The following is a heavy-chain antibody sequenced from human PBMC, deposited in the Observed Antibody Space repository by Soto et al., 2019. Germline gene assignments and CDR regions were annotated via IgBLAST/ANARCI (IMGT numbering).Heavy chain of an antibody. CDR1: GFTFRSYL. CDR2: INRDGSST. V-gene: IGHV3-74*01. CDR3: AREIVTTGEYYFDS. D-gene: IGHD1-1*01. J-gene: IGHJ4*02. Sequence: GGSLRLSCAASGFTFRSYLMHWVRQAPGKGLVWVSRINRDGSSTSYADSVKGRVTISRDTAKNTLYLQMNSLRAEDTAVYYCAREIVTTGEYYFDSWGLGTLVTVSS.